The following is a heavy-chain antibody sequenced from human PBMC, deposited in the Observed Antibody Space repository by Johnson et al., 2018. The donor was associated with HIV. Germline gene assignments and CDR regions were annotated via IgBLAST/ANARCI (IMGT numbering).Heavy chain of an antibody. CDR3: ARDNNLSSAFDI. J-gene: IGHJ3*02. V-gene: IGHV3-NL1*01. CDR1: GFTFSSYA. Sequence: QVQLVESGGGVVQPGRSLRLSCAASGFTFSSYAMHWVRQAPGKGLEWVSVIYTGGSTYYADSVKGRFTISRDNAKNSLYLQMNSLRAEDTALYYCARDNNLSSAFDIWGQGTMVTVSS. D-gene: IGHD2/OR15-2a*01. CDR2: IYTGGST.